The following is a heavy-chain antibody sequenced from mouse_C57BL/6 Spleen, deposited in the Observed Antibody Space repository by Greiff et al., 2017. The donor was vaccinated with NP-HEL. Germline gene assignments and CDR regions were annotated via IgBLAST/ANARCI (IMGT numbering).Heavy chain of an antibody. D-gene: IGHD6-1*01. CDR3: AREDSLYAMDY. Sequence: QVQLKQSGPELVKPGASVKISCKASGYAFSSSWMNWVKQRPGKGLEWIGRIYPGDGDTNYNGKFKGKATLTADKSSSTAYMQLSSLTSEDSAVYFCAREDSLYAMDYWGQGTSVTVSS. V-gene: IGHV1-82*01. CDR1: GYAFSSSW. J-gene: IGHJ4*01. CDR2: IYPGDGDT.